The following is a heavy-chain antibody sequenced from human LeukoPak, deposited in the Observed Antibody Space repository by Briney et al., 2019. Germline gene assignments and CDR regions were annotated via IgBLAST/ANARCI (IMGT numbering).Heavy chain of an antibody. CDR3: VRAHHPGGWFDP. V-gene: IGHV3-7*04. J-gene: IGHJ5*02. CDR1: EFTFSSYW. Sequence: GGSLRLSCAASEFTFSSYWVSWVRQAPGKGLEWVANIKQDGSEKYYVDSVKGRFTISRDNAKNSLYLQMNSLRAEDTAVHYCVRAHHPGGWFDPWGQGTLVTVSS. CDR2: IKQDGSEK. D-gene: IGHD3-10*01.